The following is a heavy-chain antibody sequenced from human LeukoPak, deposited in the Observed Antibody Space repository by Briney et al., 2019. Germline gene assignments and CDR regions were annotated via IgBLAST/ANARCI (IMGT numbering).Heavy chain of an antibody. CDR2: IYYSGST. J-gene: IGHJ4*02. V-gene: IGHV4-59*01. CDR1: GGSISSYY. Sequence: PSETLSLTCTVSGGSISSYYWSWIRQPPGKGLEWIGYIYYSGSTNYNPSLKSRVTISVDTSKNQFSLKLSSVTAADTAVYYCARDNYGSGSTLDYWGQGTLVTVSS. D-gene: IGHD3-10*01. CDR3: ARDNYGSGSTLDY.